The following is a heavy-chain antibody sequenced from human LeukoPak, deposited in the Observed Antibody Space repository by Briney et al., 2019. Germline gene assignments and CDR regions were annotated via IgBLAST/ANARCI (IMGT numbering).Heavy chain of an antibody. CDR3: ARDQTLMVRGAFDY. CDR1: GYTFTSYG. D-gene: IGHD3-10*01. Sequence: ASVTVSCKASGYTFTSYGISWVRQAPGQGLEWMGWISAYNGNTNYAQKLQGRVTMTTDTSTSTAYMELRSLRSDDTAVYYCARDQTLMVRGAFDYWGQGTLVTVSS. J-gene: IGHJ4*02. CDR2: ISAYNGNT. V-gene: IGHV1-18*01.